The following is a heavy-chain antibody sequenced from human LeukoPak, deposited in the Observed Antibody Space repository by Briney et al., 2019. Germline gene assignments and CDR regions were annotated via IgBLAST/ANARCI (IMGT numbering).Heavy chain of an antibody. CDR3: ARGWLLDIAGPFDY. D-gene: IGHD2-15*01. V-gene: IGHV1-2*06. CDR2: INPNSGGT. Sequence: ASVKVSCRASGYTFTGYYMHWVRQAPGQGLEWMGRINPNSGGTNYAQKFQGRVTMTRDTSISTAYMELSRLRSDDTAVYYCARGWLLDIAGPFDYWGQGTLVTVSS. CDR1: GYTFTGYY. J-gene: IGHJ4*02.